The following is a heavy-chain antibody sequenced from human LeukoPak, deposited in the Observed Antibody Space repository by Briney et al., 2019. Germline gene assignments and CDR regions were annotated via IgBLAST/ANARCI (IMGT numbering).Heavy chain of an antibody. CDR1: GGTFSSYA. CDR3: ARVQWELQNNWFDP. CDR2: IIPIFCTA. Sequence: SVKVSCKASGGTFSSYAISWVRQAPGQGLEWMGGIIPIFCTANYAQKFQGRVTITADESTGTAYMELSSLRSEDTAVYYCARVQWELQNNWFDPWGQGTLVTVSS. V-gene: IGHV1-69*13. D-gene: IGHD1-26*01. J-gene: IGHJ5*02.